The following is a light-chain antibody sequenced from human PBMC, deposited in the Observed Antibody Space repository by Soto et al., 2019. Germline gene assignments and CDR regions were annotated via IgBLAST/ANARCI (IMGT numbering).Light chain of an antibody. V-gene: IGKV3-15*01. CDR1: QSASNN. CDR2: DAS. CDR3: QQYNYWPPWT. Sequence: ILMTQSPATLSVSPGERATLSCRASQSASNNLAWYQQKPDQAPRLLIYDASTRATGIPARFSGSGSGTEFTLTISGLQSEDFAVYYCQQYNYWPPWTFGQGTKVEIK. J-gene: IGKJ1*01.